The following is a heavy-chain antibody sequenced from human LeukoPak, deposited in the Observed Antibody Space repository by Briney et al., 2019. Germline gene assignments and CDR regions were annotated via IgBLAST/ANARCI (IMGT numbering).Heavy chain of an antibody. Sequence: PGGSLRLSCAASGFTFGIFSMTWVRQAPGKRLEWVSTVNPSGDSTYYANSVKGRFTISRDNSRGTIFLQMDSLRAGDTAIYYCAKDRAGTPWADWGQGTLVTVSS. J-gene: IGHJ4*02. CDR3: AKDRAGTPWAD. V-gene: IGHV3-23*01. D-gene: IGHD1-1*01. CDR1: GFTFGIFS. CDR2: VNPSGDST.